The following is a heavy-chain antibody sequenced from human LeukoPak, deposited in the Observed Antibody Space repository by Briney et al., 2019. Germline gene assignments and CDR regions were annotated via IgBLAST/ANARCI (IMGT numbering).Heavy chain of an antibody. J-gene: IGHJ4*02. Sequence: ASVKVSCKVSGYTLTELSMHWVRQAPGKGLEWMGGFDPEDGETIYAQEFQGRVTMTEDTSTDTAYMELSSLRSEDTAVYYCATGVYDYVWGSYRSFDYWGQGTLVTVSS. CDR2: FDPEDGET. CDR3: ATGVYDYVWGSYRSFDY. V-gene: IGHV1-24*01. D-gene: IGHD3-16*02. CDR1: GYTLTELS.